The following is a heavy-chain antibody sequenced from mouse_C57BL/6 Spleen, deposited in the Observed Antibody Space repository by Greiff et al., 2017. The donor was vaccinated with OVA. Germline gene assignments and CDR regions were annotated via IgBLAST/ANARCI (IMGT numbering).Heavy chain of an antibody. CDR2: IYPGGGYT. CDR1: GYTFTNYW. Sequence: QVQLQQSGAELVRPGTSVKMSCKASGYTFTNYWIGWAKQRPGHGLEWIGDIYPGGGYTNYNEKFKGKATLTADKSSSTAYMQFSSLTSEDSAIYYCARYGSSTPHYAMDYWGQGTSVTVSS. V-gene: IGHV1-63*01. J-gene: IGHJ4*01. CDR3: ARYGSSTPHYAMDY. D-gene: IGHD1-1*01.